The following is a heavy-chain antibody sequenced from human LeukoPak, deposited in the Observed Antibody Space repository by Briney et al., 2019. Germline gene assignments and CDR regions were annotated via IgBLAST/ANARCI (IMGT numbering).Heavy chain of an antibody. J-gene: IGHJ4*02. CDR1: GFTFSSYA. D-gene: IGHD2-8*01. CDR3: ARDQWDVVLMVYASTFDY. CDR2: ISYDGSNK. V-gene: IGHV3-30*04. Sequence: GRSLRLSCAAAGFTFSSYAMHWVRQAPGKGLEWVAVISYDGSNKYYADSVKGRFTISRDNSKSTLYLQMNSLRAEDTAVYYCARDQWDVVLMVYASTFDYWGQGTLVTVSS.